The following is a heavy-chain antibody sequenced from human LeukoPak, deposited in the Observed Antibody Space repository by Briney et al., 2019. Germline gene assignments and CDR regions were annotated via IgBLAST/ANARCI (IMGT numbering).Heavy chain of an antibody. J-gene: IGHJ4*02. CDR2: IYSGGST. CDR1: GFTFSSNY. CDR3: ARLGRLGAFDY. V-gene: IGHV3-53*01. Sequence: GGSLRLSCAASGFTFSSNYMSWVRQAPGKGLEWVSVIYSGGSTYYADSVKGRFTISRDNSKNTLYLQMNSLRAEDTAVYYCARLGRLGAFDYWGQGTLVTVSS. D-gene: IGHD1-26*01.